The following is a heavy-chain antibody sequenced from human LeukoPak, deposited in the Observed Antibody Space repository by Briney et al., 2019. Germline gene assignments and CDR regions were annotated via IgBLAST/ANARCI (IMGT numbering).Heavy chain of an antibody. Sequence: GGSLRLSCASSGFTFSSYAMSWVRQAPGQGLEWVSAISDSGGNTYYADSVKGRFTISRDNSKNTLYLQMNSLRAEDTAVYYCAKQYIRSSSWYDWGQGTLVTVSS. CDR2: ISDSGGNT. J-gene: IGHJ4*02. V-gene: IGHV3-23*01. D-gene: IGHD6-19*01. CDR1: GFTFSSYA. CDR3: AKQYIRSSSWYD.